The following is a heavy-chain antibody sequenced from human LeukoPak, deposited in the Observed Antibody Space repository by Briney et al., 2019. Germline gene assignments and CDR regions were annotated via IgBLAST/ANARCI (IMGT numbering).Heavy chain of an antibody. D-gene: IGHD6-13*01. J-gene: IGHJ4*02. CDR3: TTDLGIPSGGDFDC. V-gene: IGHV3-15*01. CDR2: IKSKSDGGTI. CDR1: GFTFSNAW. Sequence: GGSLRLSCAASGFTFSNAWMSWVRPAPGKGLEWVGRIKSKSDGGTIDYGAPVKGRFTISRDDSKNTLYLQMSSLKTEDTAVYYCTTDLGIPSGGDFDCWGQGTLVTVSS.